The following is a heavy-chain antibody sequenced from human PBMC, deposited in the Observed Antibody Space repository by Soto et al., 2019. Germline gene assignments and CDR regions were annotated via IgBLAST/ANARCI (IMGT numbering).Heavy chain of an antibody. V-gene: IGHV4-39*02. Sequence: QLQLQESGPRLVKPSETLSLTCSVSVASITSSSYVWAWVRQSPGTGLEWLGSIYFSGATAYNPSLQSRVAISADTSKHSFPVALTSVTAADTAVYYCAAALFYDWSGWCLSRGQGSLVHVYS. D-gene: IGHD3-3*01. CDR3: AAALFYDWSGWCLS. CDR1: VASITSSSYV. J-gene: IGHJ4*02. CDR2: IYFSGAT.